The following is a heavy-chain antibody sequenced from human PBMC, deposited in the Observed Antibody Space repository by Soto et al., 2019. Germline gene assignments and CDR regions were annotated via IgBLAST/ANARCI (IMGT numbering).Heavy chain of an antibody. D-gene: IGHD3-9*01. J-gene: IGHJ4*02. CDR1: GGTFSSYT. Sequence: SVKVSCKASGGTFSSYTISWVRQAPGQGLEWMGRIIPILGIANYAQKFQGRVTITADKSTSTAYMELSSLRSEDTAVYYCAREGILTGYYKGLDYWGQGTLVTVSS. CDR2: IIPILGIA. CDR3: AREGILTGYYKGLDY. V-gene: IGHV1-69*04.